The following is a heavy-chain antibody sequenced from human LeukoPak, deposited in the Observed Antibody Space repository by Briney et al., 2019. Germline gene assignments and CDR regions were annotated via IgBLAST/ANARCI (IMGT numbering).Heavy chain of an antibody. CDR1: GYTFTSYY. Sequence: ASVKVSCKASGYTFTSYYMHWVRQAPGQGLEWMGIINPSGGSTSYAQKFQGRVTMTRDTSTSTVYMELSSLRSEDTAVYYCALSSSPALCFDYWGQGTLVTVSS. CDR3: ALSSSPALCFDY. D-gene: IGHD6-6*01. CDR2: INPSGGST. V-gene: IGHV1-46*01. J-gene: IGHJ4*02.